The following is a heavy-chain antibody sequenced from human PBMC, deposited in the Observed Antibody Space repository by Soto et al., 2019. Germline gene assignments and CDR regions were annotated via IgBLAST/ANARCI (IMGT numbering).Heavy chain of an antibody. CDR1: GFSLTTYGVG. D-gene: IGHD3-10*01. Sequence: QITLKESGPTLVQPTQTLTLTCTFSGFSLTTYGVGVGWIRQPPGQALEWLALIYWDDDKRCSPSLESRLTITKDTSKNQVVLTMTNMDPVDTATYYCTHTVRVTRGVYYFDYWGQGTLVTVSS. CDR3: THTVRVTRGVYYFDY. CDR2: IYWDDDK. J-gene: IGHJ4*02. V-gene: IGHV2-5*02.